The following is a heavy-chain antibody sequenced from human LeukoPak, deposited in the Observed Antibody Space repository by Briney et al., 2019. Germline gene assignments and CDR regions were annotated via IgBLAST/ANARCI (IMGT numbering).Heavy chain of an antibody. V-gene: IGHV4-61*01. Sequence: SETLSLTCTVSGGSVSGGSNKWSWIRQPPGKGLEWIGDISYSGSASYNPSLRRRVTISVDTSTSQFSLTLGSVTAADTAVYYCAREAECSGGACYSYGWFDPWGQGTQVIVSS. CDR3: AREAECSGGACYSYGWFDP. CDR1: GGSVSGGSNK. J-gene: IGHJ5*02. CDR2: ISYSGSA. D-gene: IGHD2-15*01.